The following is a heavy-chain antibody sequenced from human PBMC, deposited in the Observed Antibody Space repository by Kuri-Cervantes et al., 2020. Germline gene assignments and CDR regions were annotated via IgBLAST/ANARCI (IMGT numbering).Heavy chain of an antibody. J-gene: IGHJ6*02. V-gene: IGHV4-30-2*01. CDR1: GGSISSGGYS. CDR2: IYHSGST. Sequence: SQTLSLTCAVSGGSISSGGYSWSWIRQPPGKGLEWIGYIYHSGSTYYNPSLKSRVTISVDTSKNQFSLKLTSVTAADTAVYYCARDLRGSSWYSYYYGMDVWGQGTTVTVSS. D-gene: IGHD6-13*01. CDR3: ARDLRGSSWYSYYYGMDV.